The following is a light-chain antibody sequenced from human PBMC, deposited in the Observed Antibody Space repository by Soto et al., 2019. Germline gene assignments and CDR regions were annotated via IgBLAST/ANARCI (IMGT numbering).Light chain of an antibody. CDR2: GAS. CDR1: QNVGSR. V-gene: IGKV3-15*01. Sequence: EIVMTQSPATLSVSLGERATLSCRASQNVGSRLAWFQQKPGQAPRLLIYGASTRATGIPARFSGSGSGSEFTLTISSLQSEDFAVYYCQQYNDWPRTFGQGTKVEIK. J-gene: IGKJ1*01. CDR3: QQYNDWPRT.